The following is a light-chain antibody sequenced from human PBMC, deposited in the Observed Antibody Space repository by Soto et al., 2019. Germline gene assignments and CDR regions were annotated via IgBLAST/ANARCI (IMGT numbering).Light chain of an antibody. V-gene: IGLV1-44*01. CDR1: SSNIGSNI. J-gene: IGLJ2*01. Sequence: QSVLSQPPSASGTPGQTVTISCSGRSSNIGSNIVNWYQQLPGTAPKLLIYNNDHRPSGVADRFSGSKSGTSASLAISGLQSEDEADYYCSAWDASLRAILFGGGTQLTVL. CDR2: NND. CDR3: SAWDASLRAIL.